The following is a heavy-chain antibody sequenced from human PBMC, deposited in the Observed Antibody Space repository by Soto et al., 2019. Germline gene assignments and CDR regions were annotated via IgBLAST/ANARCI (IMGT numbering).Heavy chain of an antibody. Sequence: GGSLRLSCAASGFTFSSYSMNWVRQAPGKGLEWVSYISSSSSTIYYADSVKGRFTISRDNAKNSLYLQMNSLRDEDTAVYYCASGYGSGSHSVRYYYYYGMDVWGQGTTVTVTS. CDR1: GFTFSSYS. CDR2: ISSSSSTI. CDR3: ASGYGSGSHSVRYYYYYGMDV. D-gene: IGHD3-10*01. V-gene: IGHV3-48*02. J-gene: IGHJ6*02.